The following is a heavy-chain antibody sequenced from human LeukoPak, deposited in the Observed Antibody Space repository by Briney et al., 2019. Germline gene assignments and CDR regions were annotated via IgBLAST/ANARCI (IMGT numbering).Heavy chain of an antibody. Sequence: SETLSLTCTVSGGSISSYYWSWIRQPPGKGLEWIGYIYYSGSTYYNPSLRSRVTISVDTSKNQFFLKLSSVTAADTAVYYCARDSGYDPGWFDPWGQGTLVTVSS. V-gene: IGHV4-59*12. J-gene: IGHJ5*02. CDR3: ARDSGYDPGWFDP. D-gene: IGHD5-12*01. CDR1: GGSISSYY. CDR2: IYYSGST.